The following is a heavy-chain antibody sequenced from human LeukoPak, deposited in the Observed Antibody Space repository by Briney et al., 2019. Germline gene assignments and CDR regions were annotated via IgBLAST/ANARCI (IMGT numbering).Heavy chain of an antibody. CDR2: INPNSGGT. J-gene: IGHJ3*02. D-gene: IGHD3-10*01. Sequence: ASVKVSCKASGYTFTGYYMHWVRQAPGQGLEWMGWINPNSGGTNYAQKFQGRVTMTRDTSISTAYMELSRLRSDDTAVYYCARDLGGSGHLGASDIWGQGTMVTVSS. V-gene: IGHV1-2*02. CDR1: GYTFTGYY. CDR3: ARDLGGSGHLGASDI.